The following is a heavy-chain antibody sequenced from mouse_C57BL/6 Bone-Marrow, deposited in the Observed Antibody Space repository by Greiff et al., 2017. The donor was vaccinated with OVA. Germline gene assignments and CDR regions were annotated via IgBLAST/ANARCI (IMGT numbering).Heavy chain of an antibody. J-gene: IGHJ2*01. CDR2: ISDGGSYT. CDR3: ARDRYSNFSHFDY. CDR1: GFTFSSYA. D-gene: IGHD2-5*01. Sequence: EVKVVESGGGLVKPGGSLKLSCAASGFTFSSYAMSWVRQTPEKRLEWVATISDGGSYTYYPDNVKGRFTISRDNAKNNLYLQMSHLKSEDTAMYYCARDRYSNFSHFDYWGQGTTLTVSS. V-gene: IGHV5-4*01.